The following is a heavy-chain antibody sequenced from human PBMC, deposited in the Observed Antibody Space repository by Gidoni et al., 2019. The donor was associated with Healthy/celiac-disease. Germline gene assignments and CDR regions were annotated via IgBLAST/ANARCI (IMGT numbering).Heavy chain of an antibody. CDR2: IYYSGST. V-gene: IGHV4-30-4*01. CDR3: ARLGGVIVHDAFDI. D-gene: IGHD3-16*02. CDR1: GGSISSGDYY. J-gene: IGHJ3*02. Sequence: QVQLQESGPGLVKPSQTLSLTCTVSGGSISSGDYYWSWIRQPPGKGLEWIVYIYYSGSTYYNPSLKSRVTISVDTSKNQFFLKLSSVTAADTAVYYCARLGGVIVHDAFDIWGQGTMVTVSS.